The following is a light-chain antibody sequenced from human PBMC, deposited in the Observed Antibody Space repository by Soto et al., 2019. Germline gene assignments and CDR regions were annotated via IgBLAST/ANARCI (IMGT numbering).Light chain of an antibody. CDR3: QQYNNWPYT. V-gene: IGKV3-15*01. J-gene: IGKJ2*01. CDR2: GAS. CDR1: QSVSSN. Sequence: EIVMTQSPATLSVSPGERATLSCRASQSVSSNLAGYHQKPGQPPRLLIYGASPRATGIPARFSGSGSGTEFTLTISSLQSEDFAVYYCQQYNNWPYTFGQGTKLEIK.